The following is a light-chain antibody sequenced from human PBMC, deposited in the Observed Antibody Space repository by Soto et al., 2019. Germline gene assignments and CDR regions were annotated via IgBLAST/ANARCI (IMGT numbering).Light chain of an antibody. CDR2: KTS. CDR3: QQYYTMYT. J-gene: IGKJ2*01. Sequence: DIQMTQSPSTLSASVGDRVTITCRASQSIDNWLAWYQEKPGKAPKLLIYKTSTIASGVPSRFSGSASGTEFTLTISSLQPDDFATYYCQQYYTMYTFGRGTRLEI. V-gene: IGKV1-5*03. CDR1: QSIDNW.